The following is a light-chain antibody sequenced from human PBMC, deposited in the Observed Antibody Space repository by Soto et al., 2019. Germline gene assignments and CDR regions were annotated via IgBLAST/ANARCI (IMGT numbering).Light chain of an antibody. CDR3: LLYYGGAHV. Sequence: QAVVTQEPSMTVTPGGTVTLTCASSTGAVTSENYPNWVQQKPGQAPRTLIYGTTNRHSWTPARFSGSLLGGKPALTLSGVQPEDEADYYCLLYYGGAHVFGIGTKVTVL. CDR2: GTT. J-gene: IGLJ1*01. V-gene: IGLV7-43*01. CDR1: TGAVTSENY.